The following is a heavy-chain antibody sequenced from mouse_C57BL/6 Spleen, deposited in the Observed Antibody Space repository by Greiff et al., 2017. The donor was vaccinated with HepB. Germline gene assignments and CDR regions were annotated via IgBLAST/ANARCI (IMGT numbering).Heavy chain of an antibody. CDR2: IDPNSGGT. CDR1: GYTFTSYW. CDR3: ASPYYYGSSPPNV. Sequence: VQLQQPGAELVKPGASVKLSCKASGYTFTSYWMHWVKQRPGRGLEWIGRIDPNSGGTKYNEKFKSKATLTVDKPSSTAYMQLSSLTSEDSAVYYCASPYYYGSSPPNVWGTGTTVTVSS. V-gene: IGHV1-72*01. J-gene: IGHJ1*03. D-gene: IGHD1-1*01.